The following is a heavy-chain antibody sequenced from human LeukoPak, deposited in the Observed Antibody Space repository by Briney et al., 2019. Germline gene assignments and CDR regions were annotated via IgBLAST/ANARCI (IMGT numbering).Heavy chain of an antibody. J-gene: IGHJ5*02. V-gene: IGHV3-11*06. CDR2: ISSSSSYT. Sequence: GGSLRLSCAASGFTFSDYYMSWIRQAPGKGLEWVSYISSSSSYTNYADSVKGRFTISRDNAKNSLYLQMNSLRAEDTAVYYWARDRTGLRGGDQTNWFAPWGQGTLVTVSS. CDR3: ARDRTGLRGGDQTNWFAP. CDR1: GFTFSDYY. D-gene: IGHD4-17*01.